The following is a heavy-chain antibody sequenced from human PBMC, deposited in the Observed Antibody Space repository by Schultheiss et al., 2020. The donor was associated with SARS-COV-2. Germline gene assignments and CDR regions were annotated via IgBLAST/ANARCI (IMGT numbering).Heavy chain of an antibody. CDR3: ARDFYDSSGYCFDY. CDR1: GFSFSSYE. D-gene: IGHD3-22*01. CDR2: ISSSGSTK. J-gene: IGHJ4*02. V-gene: IGHV3-48*03. Sequence: GESLKISCAVSGFSFSSYEMNWVRQAPGKGLEWVSYISSSGSTKYYADSVKGRFTISRDNAKNSLYLQMNSLRAEDTAVYYCARDFYDSSGYCFDYWGQGTLVTVSS.